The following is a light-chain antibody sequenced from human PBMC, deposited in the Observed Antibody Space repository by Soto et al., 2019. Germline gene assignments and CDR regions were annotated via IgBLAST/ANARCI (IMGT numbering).Light chain of an antibody. V-gene: IGKV1-5*01. J-gene: IGKJ4*01. CDR1: QSIITW. CDR3: QQYHIYPLT. Sequence: DIQMTQSPSTLPASVGDRLTITCRASQSIITWLAWFQQAPGKAPKILISDASSLKSGVPSRFSGSGSGTEFTLTISSLQPDDFATYYCQQYHIYPLTFGGGTKVEI. CDR2: DAS.